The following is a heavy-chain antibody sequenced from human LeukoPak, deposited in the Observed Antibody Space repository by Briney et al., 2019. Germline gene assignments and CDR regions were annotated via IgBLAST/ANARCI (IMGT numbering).Heavy chain of an antibody. J-gene: IGHJ3*01. V-gene: IGHV4-59*01. D-gene: IGHD3-16*01. CDR2: ISYSGST. CDR1: GGSTSSYF. Sequence: SETLSLTCTVSGGSTSSYFWSWIRQSPGKGLEWIAYISYSGSTNYNPSLKSRLSISLDMSNNQFSLKLSSVTAAVTAVYFCSRWGAVNAFDVWGQGTMVTVSA. CDR3: SRWGAVNAFDV.